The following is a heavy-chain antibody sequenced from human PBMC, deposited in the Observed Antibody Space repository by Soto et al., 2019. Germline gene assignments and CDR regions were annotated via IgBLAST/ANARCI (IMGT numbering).Heavy chain of an antibody. CDR2: IYYSGST. CDR1: GGSISSYY. D-gene: IGHD4-17*01. CDR3: ARHPGDFGFAP. V-gene: IGHV4-59*08. J-gene: IGHJ5*02. Sequence: SETLSLTCTVSGGSISSYYWSWIRQPPGKGLEWIGYIYYSGSTNYNPSLKSRVTISVDTSKNQFSLKLSSVTAADTAVYYCARHPGDFGFAPWGQEPLVTVPS.